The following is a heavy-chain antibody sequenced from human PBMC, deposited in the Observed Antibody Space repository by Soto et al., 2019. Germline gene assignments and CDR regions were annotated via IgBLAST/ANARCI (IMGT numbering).Heavy chain of an antibody. J-gene: IGHJ3*02. Sequence: ASEKVSCKASGYSFTGYYMHCVRQAPGQGLEWMGWINPNSGGTNYAQKFQGRVTMTRDTSISTAYMELSSLRSDDTAVYYCAVVYGNDGFDIWGQGTMVTVSS. CDR2: INPNSGGT. CDR3: AVVYGNDGFDI. CDR1: GYSFTGYY. D-gene: IGHD4-4*01. V-gene: IGHV1-2*02.